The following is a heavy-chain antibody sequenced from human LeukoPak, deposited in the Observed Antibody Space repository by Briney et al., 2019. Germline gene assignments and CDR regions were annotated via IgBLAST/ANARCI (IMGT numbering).Heavy chain of an antibody. CDR3: AKPLYDSSGFNWFDR. Sequence: GGSLRLSCAASGFTVSNNYMTWVWVRRAPGKGLEWVSAISGSGGSTYYADSVKGRFTISRDNSKNTLYLQMNSLRAEDTAVYYCAKPLYDSSGFNWFDRWGQGTLVTVSS. D-gene: IGHD3-22*01. J-gene: IGHJ5*02. CDR2: ISGSGGST. CDR1: GFTVSNNY. V-gene: IGHV3-23*01.